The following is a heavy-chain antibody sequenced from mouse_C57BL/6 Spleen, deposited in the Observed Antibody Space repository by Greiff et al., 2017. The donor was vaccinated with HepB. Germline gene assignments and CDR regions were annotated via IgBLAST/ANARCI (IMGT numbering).Heavy chain of an antibody. J-gene: IGHJ1*03. CDR1: GYTFTDYN. CDR3: ARPYGSSYDWYFDV. D-gene: IGHD1-1*01. V-gene: IGHV1-22*01. Sequence: DVQLQESGPELVKPGASVKMSCKASGYTFTDYNMHWVKQSHGKSLEWIGYINPNNGGTSYNQKFKGKATLTVNKSSSTAYMELRSLTSEDSAVYYCARPYGSSYDWYFDVWGTGTTVTVSS. CDR2: INPNNGGT.